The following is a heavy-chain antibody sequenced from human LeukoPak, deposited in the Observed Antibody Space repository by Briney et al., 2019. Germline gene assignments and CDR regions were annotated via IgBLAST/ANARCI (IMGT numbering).Heavy chain of an antibody. CDR2: ISSSGSTI. J-gene: IGHJ4*02. Sequence: GGSLRLSCAASGFTFSSYEMNWVRQAPGKGLEWVSYISSSGSTIYYADSVKGRFTISRDNAKNSLYLQMNSLRAEDTAVYYCARETYYYDSSGYYYPGGFDYWGQGTLVTVSS. D-gene: IGHD3-22*01. CDR3: ARETYYYDSSGYYYPGGFDY. V-gene: IGHV3-48*03. CDR1: GFTFSSYE.